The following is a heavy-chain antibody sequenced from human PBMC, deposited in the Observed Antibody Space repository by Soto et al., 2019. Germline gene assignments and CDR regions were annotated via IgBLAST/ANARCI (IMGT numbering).Heavy chain of an antibody. CDR3: ARDSRPNYYDSSGYYWGDYYYGMDV. CDR2: IYHSGST. V-gene: IGHV4-30-2*01. D-gene: IGHD3-22*01. CDR1: GGSISSGGYS. J-gene: IGHJ6*02. Sequence: PSETLSLTCVVSGGSISSGGYSWSWIRQPPGKGLEWIGYIYHSGSTYYNPSLKSRVTISVDKSKNQFSLKLSSVTAADTAVYYCARDSRPNYYDSSGYYWGDYYYGMDVWGQGTTVTVSS.